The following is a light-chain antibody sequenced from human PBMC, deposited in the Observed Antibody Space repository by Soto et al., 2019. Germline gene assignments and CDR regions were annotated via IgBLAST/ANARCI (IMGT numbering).Light chain of an antibody. Sequence: QSVLTQPPSASGTPGQRVTISWSGSSSNIGSNTVNWYQQLPGTAPKRLIYTTNQRPSGVPDRFSGSKSGTSASLAIRGLQSEDEADYDCAAWDDSLNGVVFGGGTKLTVL. V-gene: IGLV1-44*01. CDR1: SSNIGSNT. J-gene: IGLJ2*01. CDR3: AAWDDSLNGVV. CDR2: TTN.